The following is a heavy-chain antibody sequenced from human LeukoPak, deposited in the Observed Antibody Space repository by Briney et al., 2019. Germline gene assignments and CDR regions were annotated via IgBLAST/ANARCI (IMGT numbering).Heavy chain of an antibody. J-gene: IGHJ6*02. CDR1: GGSFSSYY. CDR2: INHSGST. Sequence: SETLSLTCAVYGGSFSSYYWSWIRQPPGKGLEWIGEINHSGSTNYNPSLKSRITISVDTSKNQFSLKLSSVTAADTAVCYCAREDYDILTGYYNYYYGMDVWGQGTTVTVSS. V-gene: IGHV4-34*01. CDR3: AREDYDILTGYYNYYYGMDV. D-gene: IGHD3-9*01.